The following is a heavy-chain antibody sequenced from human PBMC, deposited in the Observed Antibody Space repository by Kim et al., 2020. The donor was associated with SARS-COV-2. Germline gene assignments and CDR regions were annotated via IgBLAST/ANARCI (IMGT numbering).Heavy chain of an antibody. J-gene: IGHJ6*02. D-gene: IGHD6-13*01. CDR1: GFTFSSYS. CDR3: ASVAAAGPTVYYYYGMDV. V-gene: IGHV3-21*01. Sequence: GGSLRLSCAASGFTFSSYSMNWVRQAPGKGLEWVSSISSSSSYIYYADSVKGRFTISRDNAKNSLYLQMNSLRAEDTAVYYCASVAAAGPTVYYYYGMDVWGQGHTVTVS. CDR2: ISSSSSYI.